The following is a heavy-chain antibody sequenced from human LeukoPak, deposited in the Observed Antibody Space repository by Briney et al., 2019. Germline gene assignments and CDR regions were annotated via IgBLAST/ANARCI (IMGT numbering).Heavy chain of an antibody. Sequence: GGPLSLSCAPSGFTYSRYWVRCVREAPGHGGECVTNIKQGGREKYYIDSVKRRHTLYRENAKNSLYLQMNNRRDGDMAVYYCARVGVVVATDAFDIWGEGKMLTVSS. J-gene: IGHJ3*02. CDR3: ARVGVVVATDAFDI. D-gene: IGHD2-2*01. CDR1: GFTYSRYW. CDR2: IKQGGREK. V-gene: IGHV3-7*03.